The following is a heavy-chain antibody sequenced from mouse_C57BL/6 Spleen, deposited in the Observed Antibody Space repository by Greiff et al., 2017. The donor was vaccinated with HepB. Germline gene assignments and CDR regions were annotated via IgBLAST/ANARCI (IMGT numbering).Heavy chain of an antibody. CDR1: GFTFSDYG. D-gene: IGHD2-4*01. CDR3: ARSYYDYFDY. J-gene: IGHJ2*01. CDR2: ISSGSSTI. V-gene: IGHV5-17*01. Sequence: EVKVEESGGGLVKPGGSLKLSCAASGFTFSDYGMHWVRQAPEKGLEWVAYISSGSSTIYYADTVKGRFTISRDNAKNTLFLQMTSLRSEDTAMYYCARSYYDYFDYWGQGTTLTVSS.